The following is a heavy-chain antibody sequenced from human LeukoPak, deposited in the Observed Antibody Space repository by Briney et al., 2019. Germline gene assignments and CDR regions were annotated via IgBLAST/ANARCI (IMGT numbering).Heavy chain of an antibody. D-gene: IGHD2-2*01. CDR1: GFTFNSYA. J-gene: IGHJ5*02. CDR2: ISASGGTT. V-gene: IGHV3-23*01. Sequence: PVGSLRLSCAASGFTFNSYAMSWVRQAPGKGLEWVSAISASGGTTYYADSVKGRFTISRDNSENTLFLQMNSLRAEDMAVYYCAKEPREYCSSTSCPNWFDLWGQGTLVTVSS. CDR3: AKEPREYCSSTSCPNWFDL.